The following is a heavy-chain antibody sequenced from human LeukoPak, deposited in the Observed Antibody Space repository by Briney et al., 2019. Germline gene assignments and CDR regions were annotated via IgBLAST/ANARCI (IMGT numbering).Heavy chain of an antibody. CDR3: ANSDYYGSRPWTY. Sequence: GGSLRLSCAASGFTFSSYAMHWVRQAPGKGLEWVAVISYDGSNKYYADSVKGRFTISRDNSKNTLYLQMNSLRAEDTAVYYCANSDYYGSRPWTYWGQGTLVTVSS. J-gene: IGHJ4*02. V-gene: IGHV3-30-3*01. CDR1: GFTFSSYA. CDR2: ISYDGSNK. D-gene: IGHD3-10*01.